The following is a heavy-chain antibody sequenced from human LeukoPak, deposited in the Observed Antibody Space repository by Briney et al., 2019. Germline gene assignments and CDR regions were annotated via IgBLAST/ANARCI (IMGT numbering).Heavy chain of an antibody. J-gene: IGHJ4*02. D-gene: IGHD3-9*01. CDR3: ARPTRYFDWLLPFDY. Sequence: QSGRSLRLSCAASGFTFSSYAMHWVRQAPGKGLEWVAVISYDGSNKYYADSVKGRFTISRDNSKNTLYLQMNSLRAEDTAVYYCARPTRYFDWLLPFDYWGQGTLVTVSS. V-gene: IGHV3-30-3*01. CDR1: GFTFSSYA. CDR2: ISYDGSNK.